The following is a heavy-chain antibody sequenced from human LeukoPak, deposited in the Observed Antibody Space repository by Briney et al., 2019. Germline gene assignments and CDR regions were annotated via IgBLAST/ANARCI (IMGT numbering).Heavy chain of an antibody. CDR3: AKDSKTYYDILTGSSFDY. CDR1: GIIFSNYA. D-gene: IGHD3-9*01. CDR2: ISYDGSNK. V-gene: IGHV3-30*18. Sequence: GGSLRLSCAASGIIFSNYAMHWVRQAPGKGLEWVAVISYDGSNKYYADSVKGRFTISRDNSKNTLYLQMNSLRAEDTAVYYCAKDSKTYYDILTGSSFDYWGQGTLVTVSS. J-gene: IGHJ4*02.